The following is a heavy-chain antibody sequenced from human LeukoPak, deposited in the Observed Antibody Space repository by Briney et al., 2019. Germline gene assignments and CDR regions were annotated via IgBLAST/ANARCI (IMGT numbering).Heavy chain of an antibody. J-gene: IGHJ6*02. CDR1: NGSTSSFY. Sequence: PSETLSLTCSVSNGSTSSFYWNWIRQPPGKGLEWIGYISYTGSTNYNPSLKSRVTISVDTSKNQFSLKLSSVTAADTAVYYCARVATITMTTDYYYGMDVWGQGTTVTVSS. CDR2: ISYTGST. V-gene: IGHV4-59*08. CDR3: ARVATITMTTDYYYGMDV. D-gene: IGHD3-22*01.